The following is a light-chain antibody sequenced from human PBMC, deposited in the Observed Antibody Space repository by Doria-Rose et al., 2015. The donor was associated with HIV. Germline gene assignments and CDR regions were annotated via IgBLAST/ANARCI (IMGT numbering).Light chain of an antibody. Sequence: EIGLTQSPGTLSLSPGERATLSCRASQSVSSSYLAWYQQKPGQAPRLLIYGASNRTTGIPDRFSGSGSGTDFTLTISRLEPEDFAVYFCQQYGSSPQNTFGQGTKVEIK. CDR1: QSVSSSY. J-gene: IGKJ2*01. CDR2: GAS. V-gene: IGKV3-20*01. CDR3: QQYGSSPQNT.